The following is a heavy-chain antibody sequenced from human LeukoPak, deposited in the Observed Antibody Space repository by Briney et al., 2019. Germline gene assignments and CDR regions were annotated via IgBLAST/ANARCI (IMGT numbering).Heavy chain of an antibody. CDR2: ISSSSSYI. CDR1: GFTFSSYS. CDR3: ARVRDSSGWYEVLDY. V-gene: IGHV3-21*01. Sequence: QPGGSLRLSCAASGFTFSSYSMNWVRQAPGKGLEWVSSISSSSSYIYYADSVKGRFTISRDNAKNSLYLQMNSLGAEDTAVYYCARVRDSSGWYEVLDYWGQGPWSPSPQ. J-gene: IGHJ4*02. D-gene: IGHD6-19*01.